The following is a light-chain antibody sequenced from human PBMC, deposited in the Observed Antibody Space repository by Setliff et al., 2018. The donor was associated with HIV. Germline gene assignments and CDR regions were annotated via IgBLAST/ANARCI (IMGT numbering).Light chain of an antibody. Sequence: QSALTQPASVSGSPGQAITISCTGTSSDVGGYNSVSWYQQYPGKAPILRIYDVTNRPSGVSNRFSGSKSGNTASLTISGLQTEDEADYHCCSYTSNSTLGGFGTGTKVT. CDR1: SSDVGGYNS. V-gene: IGLV2-14*03. J-gene: IGLJ1*01. CDR3: CSYTSNSTLGG. CDR2: DVT.